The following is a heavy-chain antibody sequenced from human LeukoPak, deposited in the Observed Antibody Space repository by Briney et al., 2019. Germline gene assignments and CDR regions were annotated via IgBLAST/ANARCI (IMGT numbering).Heavy chain of an antibody. CDR1: GYTFTSYG. J-gene: IGHJ4*02. V-gene: IGHV1-18*01. D-gene: IGHD2-15*01. Sequence: ASVKVSCKASGYTFTSYGISWVRQAPGQGLEWMGWISAYNGNTNYAQKLQGRVTMTTDTSTSTAYMELRSLRSDDTAVYYCARDPAGFSRSSRYCSGGSCMSYWGQGTLVTVSS. CDR2: ISAYNGNT. CDR3: ARDPAGFSRSSRYCSGGSCMSY.